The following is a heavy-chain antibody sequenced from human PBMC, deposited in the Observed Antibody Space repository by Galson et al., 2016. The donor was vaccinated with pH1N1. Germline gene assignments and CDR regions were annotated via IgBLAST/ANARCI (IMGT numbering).Heavy chain of an antibody. D-gene: IGHD2-2*01. CDR3: ARPAMTGYFEH. J-gene: IGHJ4*02. V-gene: IGHV1-2*02. CDR2: INPNSGGT. Sequence: SVKVSCKASGYTFTGYYMHWVRQAPGQGLEWMGWINPNSGGTKYAQKCQGRVTMTRDTPISTAYMELRSLTSDATAVYYCARPAMTGYFEHWGQGTLVTVSS. CDR1: GYTFTGYY.